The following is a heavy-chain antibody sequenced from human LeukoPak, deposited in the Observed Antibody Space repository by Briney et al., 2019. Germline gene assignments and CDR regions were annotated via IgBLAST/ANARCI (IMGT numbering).Heavy chain of an antibody. CDR2: IHYSGKV. Sequence: PSETLSLTCTVSGGSLRSSGHWWVWIRQPPGKGLEWIGSIHYSGKVYYNPSLRSRVTTSVDTSTDQFSLRLSSATAADTAIYYCARQSGDQSSAWYFDAWGQGTLVTVSS. V-gene: IGHV4-39*01. D-gene: IGHD6-19*01. CDR3: ARQSGDQSSAWYFDA. CDR1: GGSLRSSGHW. J-gene: IGHJ4*02.